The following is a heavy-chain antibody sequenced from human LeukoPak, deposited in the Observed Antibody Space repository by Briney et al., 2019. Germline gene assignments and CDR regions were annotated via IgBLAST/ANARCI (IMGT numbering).Heavy chain of an antibody. J-gene: IGHJ6*02. CDR2: ISSSGSPI. CDR3: ARVYSNYDPAAMDV. D-gene: IGHD4-11*01. V-gene: IGHV3-48*03. Sequence: GGSLRLSCAASGFTFNSYEINWVRQAPGKGLEWVSYISSSGSPIYYADSVEGRFTISRDNAKNSLYLQMSSLRAEDTAMYYCARVYSNYDPAAMDVWGQGTTVTVSS. CDR1: GFTFNSYE.